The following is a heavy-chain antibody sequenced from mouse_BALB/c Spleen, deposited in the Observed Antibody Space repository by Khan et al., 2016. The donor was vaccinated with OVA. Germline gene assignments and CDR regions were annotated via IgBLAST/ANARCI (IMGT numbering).Heavy chain of an antibody. Sequence: EVQLQESGPDLVKPSQSLSLTCTVTGYSITSGYSWHWLRQFPGNKLEWVGYISYSGSINYNPSLKSRISITRDSSKNQFFLQLNSVTTEDTAAYYCARDGNDMDYWGQGTSLTVSS. D-gene: IGHD2-1*01. J-gene: IGHJ4*01. CDR1: GYSITSGYS. CDR3: ARDGNDMDY. V-gene: IGHV3-1*02. CDR2: ISYSGSI.